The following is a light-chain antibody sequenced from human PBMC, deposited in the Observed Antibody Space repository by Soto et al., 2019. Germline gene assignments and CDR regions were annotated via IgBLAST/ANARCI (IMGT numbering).Light chain of an antibody. CDR1: SSNVGGYNY. CDR2: DVS. Sequence: QSALTQPRSVSGSPGQSVTISCTGTSSNVGGYNYVSWYQQHPGKVPTLLIYDVSKRPSGVPDRFSGSKSGNTASLTISGLQAEDEADYYCCSYEGIYTSYVFGTGTKVTVL. J-gene: IGLJ1*01. CDR3: CSYEGIYTSYV. V-gene: IGLV2-11*01.